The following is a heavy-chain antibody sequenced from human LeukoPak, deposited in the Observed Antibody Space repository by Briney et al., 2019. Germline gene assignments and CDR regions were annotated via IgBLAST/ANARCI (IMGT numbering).Heavy chain of an antibody. Sequence: SETLSLTCTVSGYSISSGYYWGWIRPPPGKGLEWIGSIYHSGSTYYNPSLKSRVSISVDTSKNQFSLKLSPVTAADTAVYYCARGVLYYYDSWGQGTLVTVSS. V-gene: IGHV4-38-2*02. CDR1: GYSISSGYY. J-gene: IGHJ4*02. D-gene: IGHD2-8*01. CDR2: IYHSGST. CDR3: ARGVLYYYDS.